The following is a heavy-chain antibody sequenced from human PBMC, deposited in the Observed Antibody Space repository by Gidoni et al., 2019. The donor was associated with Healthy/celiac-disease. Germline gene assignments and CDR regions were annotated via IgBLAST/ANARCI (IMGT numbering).Heavy chain of an antibody. D-gene: IGHD3-3*01. CDR1: GCTFDDYA. Sequence: EVQLVESGGGLVQPGRSLRLSCAASGCTFDDYAMHWVRQAPGQGLEWVSVISWNSGSIGYADSVKGRFTISRDNAKKSLYLKMNSLRTEDTAFYYCTKDKGGTIFGVPRGWFDPWGQGTLVTVSS. J-gene: IGHJ5*02. V-gene: IGHV3-9*01. CDR2: ISWNSGSI. CDR3: TKDKGGTIFGVPRGWFDP.